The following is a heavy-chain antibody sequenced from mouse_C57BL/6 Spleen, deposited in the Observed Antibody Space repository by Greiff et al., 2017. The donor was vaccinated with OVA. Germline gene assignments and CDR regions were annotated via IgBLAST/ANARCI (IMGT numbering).Heavy chain of an antibody. V-gene: IGHV5-17*01. CDR1: GFTFSDYG. CDR2: ISSGSSTI. J-gene: IGHJ4*01. D-gene: IGHD1-1*01. CDR3: AGDYYGSIAIDC. Sequence: EVQLMESGGGLVKPGGSLKLSCAASGFTFSDYGMHWVRQAPEKGLEWVAYISSGSSTIYYADTVKGRFTISRDNAKNTLFLQMTSLRSADTAMYYCAGDYYGSIAIDCWGQGTSVTASS.